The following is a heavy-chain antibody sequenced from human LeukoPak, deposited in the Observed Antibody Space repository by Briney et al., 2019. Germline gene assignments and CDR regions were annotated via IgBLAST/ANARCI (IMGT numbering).Heavy chain of an antibody. D-gene: IGHD6-25*01. Sequence: PGGSLTLSCASSGFTLSTYYMSWVRQAPGKGLEWVANINQDGTGESYVDSVKGRFTISRDNTKNSLYLQMNSLKVEDTAVYYCARDRRAEDTPYNWFDPWGQGTLVTVSS. CDR1: GFTLSTYY. J-gene: IGHJ5*02. CDR2: INQDGTGE. CDR3: ARDRRAEDTPYNWFDP. V-gene: IGHV3-7*01.